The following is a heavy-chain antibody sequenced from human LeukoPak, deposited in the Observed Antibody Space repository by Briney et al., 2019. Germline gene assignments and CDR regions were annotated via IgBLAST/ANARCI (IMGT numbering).Heavy chain of an antibody. CDR3: SWEQDASLGRRLAS. J-gene: IGHJ4*02. Sequence: GGSLRLSCAASGFTFSDYYMSWIRQAPGKGLEWVGRPKSKAAGGTTDYSAPVKGRFTISRDDSKNTFYLQMNSLQIEDTAVYFCSWEQDASLGRRLASWGQGTLVTVAS. CDR2: PKSKAAGGTT. CDR1: GFTFSDYY. V-gene: IGHV3-15*01. D-gene: IGHD1/OR15-1a*01.